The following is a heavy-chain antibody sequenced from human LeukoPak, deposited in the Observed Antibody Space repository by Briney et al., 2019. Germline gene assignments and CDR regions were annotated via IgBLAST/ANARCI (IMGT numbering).Heavy chain of an antibody. CDR1: GFTFDNYA. V-gene: IGHV3-30*04. CDR3: ARTMFDFWSARYPLAFNY. J-gene: IGHJ4*02. CDR2: IWHDATKT. D-gene: IGHD3-3*01. Sequence: PGGSLRLSCAGSGFTFDNYAMHWVRHAPGKGQEWVAVIWHDATKTYYVDSVKGRFTISRDNSKNTLYLQMTRLRAEDTAVYYCARTMFDFWSARYPLAFNYWGQGTPVTVSS.